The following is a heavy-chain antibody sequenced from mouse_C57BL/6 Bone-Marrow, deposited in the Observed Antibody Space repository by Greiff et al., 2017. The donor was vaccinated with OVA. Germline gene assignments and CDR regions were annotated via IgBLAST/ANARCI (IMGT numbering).Heavy chain of an antibody. V-gene: IGHV1-81*01. Sequence: VQLQQSGAELARPGASVKLSCKASGYTFTSYGISWVKQRTGQGLEWIGEIYARSGNAYYNEKCKSKATLTADKSSSTAYMERRILTCEDAAVYYCARWLPSYWGQGTLVTVSA. CDR3: ARWLPSY. D-gene: IGHD2-2*01. J-gene: IGHJ3*01. CDR2: IYARSGNA. CDR1: GYTFTSYG.